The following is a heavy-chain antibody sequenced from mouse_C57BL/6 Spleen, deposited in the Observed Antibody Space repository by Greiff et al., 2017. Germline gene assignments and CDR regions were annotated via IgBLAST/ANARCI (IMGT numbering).Heavy chain of an antibody. Sequence: VQLQQPGAELVKPGASVKMSCKASGYTFTSYWITWVKQRPGQGLEWIGDIYPGSGSTNYNEKFKSKATLTVDTSSSTAYMQLSSLTSEDSAVYYCARSTMVTTRGGFAYWGEGTLVTVSA. D-gene: IGHD2-2*01. V-gene: IGHV1-55*01. J-gene: IGHJ3*01. CDR1: GYTFTSYW. CDR3: ARSTMVTTRGGFAY. CDR2: IYPGSGST.